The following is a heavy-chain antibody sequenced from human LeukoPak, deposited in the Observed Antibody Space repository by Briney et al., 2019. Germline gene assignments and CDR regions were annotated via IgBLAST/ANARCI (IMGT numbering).Heavy chain of an antibody. Sequence: GGSLRLSCVASGFSFSNHGMHWVRQAPGKGLEWVSVIASDGGAKFYADSVKGRFTLSRDNSKNMLFLQMNFLTVEDTAIYYCAREATWGQWYFDHWGQGTPVTVSS. D-gene: IGHD6-19*01. CDR1: GFSFSNHG. J-gene: IGHJ4*02. V-gene: IGHV3-30*03. CDR3: AREATWGQWYFDH. CDR2: IASDGGAK.